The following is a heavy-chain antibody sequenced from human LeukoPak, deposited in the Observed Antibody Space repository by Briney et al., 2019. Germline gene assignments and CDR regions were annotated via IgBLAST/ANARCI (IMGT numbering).Heavy chain of an antibody. D-gene: IGHD3-3*01. Sequence: SSETLSLTCTVSGGSISTYYWSWIRQPPGKGLEWIGYIYYSGSTYYNPSLKSRVTISVDTSKNQFSLKLSSVTAADTAVYYCARYSNRFLEWLLDYWGQGTLVTVSS. V-gene: IGHV4-59*12. J-gene: IGHJ4*02. CDR2: IYYSGST. CDR1: GGSISTYY. CDR3: ARYSNRFLEWLLDY.